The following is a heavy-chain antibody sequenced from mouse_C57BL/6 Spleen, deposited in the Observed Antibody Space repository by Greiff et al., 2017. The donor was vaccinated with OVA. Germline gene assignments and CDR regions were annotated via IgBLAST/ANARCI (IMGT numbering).Heavy chain of an antibody. V-gene: IGHV1-61*01. CDR1: GYTFTSYW. D-gene: IGHD4-1*01. CDR2: IYPSDSET. Sequence: QVQLQQPGAELVRPGSSVKLSCKASGYTFTSYWMDWVKQRPGQGLEWIGNIYPSDSETHYNQKFKDQATLTVDKSSSTAYMQLSSLTSEDSAVYYCARRTGTYWYFGVWGTGTTVTVSS. CDR3: ARRTGTYWYFGV. J-gene: IGHJ1*03.